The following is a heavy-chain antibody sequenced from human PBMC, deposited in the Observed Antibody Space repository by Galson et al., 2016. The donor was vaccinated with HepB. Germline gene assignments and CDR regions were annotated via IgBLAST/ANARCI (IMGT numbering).Heavy chain of an antibody. CDR1: GGSFSAYY. CDR2: INHNGGS. V-gene: IGHV4-34*01. D-gene: IGHD6-6*01. CDR3: ARRPWAARGWFDP. J-gene: IGHJ5*02. Sequence: ETLSLTCAVSGGSFSAYYWSWIRQPPGKGLEWIGEINHNGGSTYNPSLKCRVTISVDTSKNQFSLKLSSVTAADTAVYYCARRPWAARGWFDPWGQGTLVTVSS.